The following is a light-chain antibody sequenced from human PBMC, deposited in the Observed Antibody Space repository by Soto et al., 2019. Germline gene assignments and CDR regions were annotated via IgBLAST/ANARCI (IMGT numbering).Light chain of an antibody. CDR3: QQYDNWPPWT. Sequence: ETLMTQSPATLSVSPVEIATLSCRASQSVSSNLAWYQQKPGQAPRLLIYGASSRATGIPARFSGSGSGTEFTLTIRSLQSEDFGVYYCQQYDNWPPWTFGQGTTVDIK. J-gene: IGKJ1*01. V-gene: IGKV3-15*01. CDR2: GAS. CDR1: QSVSSN.